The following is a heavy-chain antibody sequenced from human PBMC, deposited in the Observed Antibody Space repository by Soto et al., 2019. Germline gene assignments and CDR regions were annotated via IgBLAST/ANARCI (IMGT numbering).Heavy chain of an antibody. D-gene: IGHD6-25*01. CDR2: IYPNTETT. J-gene: IGHJ4*02. Sequence: SVKVTCKASGYSFSGYYIQWVRQAPGQGPEWLGWIYPNTETTDSSKKFQGRVTMTSDMSTRTVYMELRDLRSDDTAVYYCVSLQTSGWPGVHWGQGTLVTVSS. CDR1: GYSFSGYY. V-gene: IGHV1-2*02. CDR3: VSLQTSGWPGVH.